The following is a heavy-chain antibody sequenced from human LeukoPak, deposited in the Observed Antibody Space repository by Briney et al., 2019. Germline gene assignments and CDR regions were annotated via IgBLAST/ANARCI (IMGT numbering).Heavy chain of an antibody. V-gene: IGHV4-59*02. CDR2: INHIGET. D-gene: IGHD3/OR15-3a*01. J-gene: IGHJ3*01. CDR1: GDSVTRYF. Sequence: PSETLSLTCAGSGDSVTRYFWSWIRQPPGKELEWIGYINHIGETNSNRPLRSRVTMSVDTPKNQLSLKVTSVTTADTAVYYCARHMWTGENGRDAFDVWGQGTVVTVSS. CDR3: ARHMWTGENGRDAFDV.